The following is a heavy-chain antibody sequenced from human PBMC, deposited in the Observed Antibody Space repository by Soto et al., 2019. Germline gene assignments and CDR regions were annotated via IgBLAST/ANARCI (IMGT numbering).Heavy chain of an antibody. V-gene: IGHV3-43D*04. CDR2: VNWDGDTT. J-gene: IGHJ6*02. CDR1: GFTFEDFA. CDR3: AKGATVTTHYQYYGMDV. D-gene: IGHD4-17*01. Sequence: GGSLRLSCAASGFTFEDFAMCWVRQVAGKLLEWISLVNWDGDTTFYADSVKGRFIISRDNSKNSVYLQMNSLRSDDSAIYYCAKGATVTTHYQYYGMDVWGRGTTVTVSS.